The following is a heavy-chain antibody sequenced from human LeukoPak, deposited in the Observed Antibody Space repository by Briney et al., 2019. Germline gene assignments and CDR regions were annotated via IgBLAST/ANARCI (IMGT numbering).Heavy chain of an antibody. V-gene: IGHV3-30*04. CDR3: ARGSGYLETFDY. J-gene: IGHJ4*02. CDR1: GFIFSRLA. CDR2: ISYDGSNK. Sequence: GGSLRLSCAGSGFIFSRLAMTWVRQAPGKGLEWVAVISYDGSNKYYADSVKGRFTISRANSKNTLYLQMNSLTTEDTAVYYCARGSGYLETFDYWGQGTLVTVSS. D-gene: IGHD3-22*01.